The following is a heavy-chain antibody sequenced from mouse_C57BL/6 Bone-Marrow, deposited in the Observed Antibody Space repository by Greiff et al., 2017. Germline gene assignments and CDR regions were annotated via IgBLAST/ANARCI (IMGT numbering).Heavy chain of an antibody. CDR3: ARVGNRAYGNLYAMDY. Sequence: QVQLQQSGAELMKPGASVKLSCKATGYTFTGYWIEWVKQRPGHGLEWIGEILPGSGSTNYNEKVKGKATFTADTSSNTAYMQLSSLTTEDSAIYYCARVGNRAYGNLYAMDYWGQGTSVTVSS. D-gene: IGHD2-10*02. V-gene: IGHV1-9*01. CDR1: GYTFTGYW. CDR2: ILPGSGST. J-gene: IGHJ4*01.